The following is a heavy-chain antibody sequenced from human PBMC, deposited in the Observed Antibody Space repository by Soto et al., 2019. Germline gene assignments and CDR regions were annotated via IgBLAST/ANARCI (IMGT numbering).Heavy chain of an antibody. CDR1: GFTFSSYA. J-gene: IGHJ3*02. CDR2: ISYDGSNK. V-gene: IGHV3-30-3*01. D-gene: IGHD4-17*01. Sequence: QVQLVESGGGVVQPGRSLRLSCAASGFTFSSYAMHWVRQAPGKGLEWVAVISYDGSNKYYADSVKGRFTISRDNSKNTLYLQMNSLRAEDTAVYYCARDYSLTTVGRSAFDIWGQGTMVTVSS. CDR3: ARDYSLTTVGRSAFDI.